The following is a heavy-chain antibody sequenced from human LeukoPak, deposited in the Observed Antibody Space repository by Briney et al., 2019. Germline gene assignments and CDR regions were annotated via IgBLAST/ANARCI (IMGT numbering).Heavy chain of an antibody. CDR2: ISSSSSYI. D-gene: IGHD3-10*01. V-gene: IGHV3-21*01. J-gene: IGHJ4*02. Sequence: GGSLRLSCAASGFTFSSYSMNWVRQAPGKGLEWVSSISSSSSYIYYADSVKGRFTISSDNAKNSLYLQMNSLRAEDTAVYYCARQGPMVHGFDYWGQGTLVTVSS. CDR1: GFTFSSYS. CDR3: ARQGPMVHGFDY.